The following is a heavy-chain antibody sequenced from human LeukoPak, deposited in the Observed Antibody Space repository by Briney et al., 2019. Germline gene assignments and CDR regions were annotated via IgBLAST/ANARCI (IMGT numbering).Heavy chain of an antibody. CDR3: ARVRSGSSAGNYGMDV. V-gene: IGHV3-74*01. Sequence: HSGGSLRLSCAASGFTFSSYWMHWVRQAPGKGLVWVSRINSDGSSTSYADSVKGRFTISRDNAKNTLYLQMNSLRAEDTAVYYCARVRSGSSAGNYGMDVWGQGTTVTVSS. J-gene: IGHJ6*02. CDR1: GFTFSSYW. D-gene: IGHD1-26*01. CDR2: INSDGSST.